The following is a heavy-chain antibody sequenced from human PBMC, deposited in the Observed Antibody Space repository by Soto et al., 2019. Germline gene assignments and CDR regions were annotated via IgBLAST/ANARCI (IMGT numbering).Heavy chain of an antibody. V-gene: IGHV3-66*01. CDR1: GFTVSSNY. CDR3: ARDYQSGFGELWSYYYGMDV. D-gene: IGHD3-10*01. CDR2: ISSGSSI. Sequence: TGGSLRLSCAASGFTVSSNYMSWVRQAPGKGLEWVSVISSGSSIYYADSVKGRFTISRDNAKNSLYLQMNSLRAEDTAVYYCARDYQSGFGELWSYYYGMDVWGQGTTVTVSS. J-gene: IGHJ6*02.